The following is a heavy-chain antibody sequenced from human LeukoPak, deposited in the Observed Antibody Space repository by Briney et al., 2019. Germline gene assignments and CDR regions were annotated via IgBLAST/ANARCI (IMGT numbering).Heavy chain of an antibody. D-gene: IGHD2-2*02. Sequence: SETLSLTCTVSGGSISSSSYYWSWIRQPAGKGLEWIGRIYTSGSTNYNPSLKSRVTMSVDTSKNQFSLKLSSVTAADTAVYYCAREYLGYCSSTSCYTFDAFDIWGQGTMVTVSS. V-gene: IGHV4-61*02. CDR3: AREYLGYCSSTSCYTFDAFDI. CDR1: GGSISSSSYY. CDR2: IYTSGST. J-gene: IGHJ3*02.